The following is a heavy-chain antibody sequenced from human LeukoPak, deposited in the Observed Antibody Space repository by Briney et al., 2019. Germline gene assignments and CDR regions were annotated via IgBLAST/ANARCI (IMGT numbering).Heavy chain of an antibody. J-gene: IGHJ6*03. CDR2: IYYSGST. CDR3: AGDCSSHMDV. Sequence: SETLSLTCTVSGGSISSSSYYWGWIRQPPGKGLEWIGSIYYSGSTYYNPSLKSRAPISVDTSKNQFSLKLSSVTAADTAVYYCAGDCSSHMDVWGKGTTVTVSS. D-gene: IGHD2-15*01. CDR1: GGSISSSSYY. V-gene: IGHV4-39*01.